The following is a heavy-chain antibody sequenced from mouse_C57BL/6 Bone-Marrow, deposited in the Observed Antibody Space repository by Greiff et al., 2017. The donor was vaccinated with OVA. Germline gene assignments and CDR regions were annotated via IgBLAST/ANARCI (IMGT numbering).Heavy chain of an antibody. J-gene: IGHJ1*03. CDR3: VRHRVLRSQKGYFDV. CDR2: IRSKSNNYAT. V-gene: IGHV10-1*01. D-gene: IGHD1-1*01. Sequence: EVKLVESGGGLVQPKGSLKLSCAASGFSFNTYAMNWVRQAPGKGLEWVARIRSKSNNYATYYADSVKDRFTISRDDSESMLYLQMNNLKTEDTAMYYCVRHRVLRSQKGYFDVWGTGTTVTVSS. CDR1: GFSFNTYA.